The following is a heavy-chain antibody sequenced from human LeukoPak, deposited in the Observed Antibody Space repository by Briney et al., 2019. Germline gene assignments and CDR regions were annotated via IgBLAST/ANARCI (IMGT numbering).Heavy chain of an antibody. J-gene: IGHJ5*02. Sequence: GASVKVSCKASGYTFTSYGISWVRQAPGQGLEWMGWISAYNGNTNYAQKLQGRVTMTTDTSTSTAYMELRSLRSDDTAVYYCARDSLNAELRSRWFDPWDQGTLVTVSS. CDR2: ISAYNGNT. V-gene: IGHV1-18*01. CDR3: ARDSLNAELRSRWFDP. D-gene: IGHD1-7*01. CDR1: GYTFTSYG.